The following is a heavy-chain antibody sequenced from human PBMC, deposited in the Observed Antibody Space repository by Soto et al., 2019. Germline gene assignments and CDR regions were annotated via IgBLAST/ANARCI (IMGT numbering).Heavy chain of an antibody. CDR3: ARSYDYVWGSYRQPLYYFDY. J-gene: IGHJ4*02. CDR2: IYYSGST. V-gene: IGHV4-39*01. CDR1: GGSISSSSYY. Sequence: QLQLQESGPGLVKPSETLSLTCTVSGGSISSSSYYWGWIRQPPGKGLEWIGSIYYSGSTYYNPSIKRRVTISVDTSKNQFSLKLSSVTAADTAVYYCARSYDYVWGSYRQPLYYFDYWGQGTLVTVSS. D-gene: IGHD3-16*02.